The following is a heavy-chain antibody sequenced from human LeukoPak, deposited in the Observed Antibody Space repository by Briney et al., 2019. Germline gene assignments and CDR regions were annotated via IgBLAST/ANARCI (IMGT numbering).Heavy chain of an antibody. CDR2: IIPILGIA. V-gene: IGHV1-69*10. J-gene: IGHJ4*02. CDR1: GGTFSSYA. CDR3: ATQIHGYGEETFDY. D-gene: IGHD5-18*01. Sequence: SVTVSCKASGGTFSSYAISWVRQAPGQGLEWMGRIIPILGIANYAQKFQGRVTITADKSTSTAYMELSSLRSEDTAVYYCATQIHGYGEETFDYWGQGTLVTVSS.